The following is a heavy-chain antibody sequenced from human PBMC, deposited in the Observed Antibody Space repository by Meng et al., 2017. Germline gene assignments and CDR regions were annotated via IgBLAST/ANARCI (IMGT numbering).Heavy chain of an antibody. CDR1: GFTFSSYA. D-gene: IGHD5-18*01. Sequence: SCAASGFTFSSYAMHWVRQAPGKGLEWVAVISYDGSNKYYADSVKGRFTISRDNSKNTLYLQMNSLRAEDTAVYYCARAQGYSYGDAFDIWGQGTMVTVSS. V-gene: IGHV3-30*04. CDR3: ARAQGYSYGDAFDI. J-gene: IGHJ3*02. CDR2: ISYDGSNK.